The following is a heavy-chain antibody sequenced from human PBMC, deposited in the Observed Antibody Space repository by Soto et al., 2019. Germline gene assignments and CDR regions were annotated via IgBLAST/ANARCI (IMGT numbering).Heavy chain of an antibody. CDR2: IYYSGST. D-gene: IGHD3-22*01. Sequence: SETLSLTCTVSGGSISSYYWSWIRQPPGKGLEWIGYIYYSGSTNYNPSLKSRVTISVDTSKNQFSLKLSSVTAADTAVHYCARVWVDSSGYLWGINYFDYWGQGTLVTVSS. CDR1: GGSISSYY. V-gene: IGHV4-59*01. J-gene: IGHJ4*02. CDR3: ARVWVDSSGYLWGINYFDY.